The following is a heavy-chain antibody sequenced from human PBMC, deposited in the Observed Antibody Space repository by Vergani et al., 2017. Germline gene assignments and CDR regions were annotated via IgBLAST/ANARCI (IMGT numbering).Heavy chain of an antibody. CDR1: GFTVSSNY. J-gene: IGHJ4*02. V-gene: IGHV3-66*02. CDR3: AKAVRYYYGSSGYYTPSYYFDY. CDR2: ICSGGST. D-gene: IGHD3-22*01. Sequence: EVQLVESGGGLVQPGGSLRLSCAASGFTVSSNYMSWVRQAPGQGLGWVSVICSGGSTYYADSVKGRFTISRDNSKNTLYIRMNSLRTEDTAVYYCAKAVRYYYGSSGYYTPSYYFDYWGQGTLVTVSS.